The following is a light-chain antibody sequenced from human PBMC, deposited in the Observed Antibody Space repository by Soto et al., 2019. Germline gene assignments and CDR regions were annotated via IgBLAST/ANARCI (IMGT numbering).Light chain of an antibody. Sequence: EIVMTQSPATLSVSPGDRATLSCRASQSVDNDLAWYQQKPGQPPRLLIHGASNRATGIPARFSGSGSGTEFTLTISSLQSEDFAVYYCQQYNNWPRGAFGQGTRLEIK. CDR2: GAS. CDR3: QQYNNWPRGA. CDR1: QSVDND. V-gene: IGKV3D-15*01. J-gene: IGKJ5*01.